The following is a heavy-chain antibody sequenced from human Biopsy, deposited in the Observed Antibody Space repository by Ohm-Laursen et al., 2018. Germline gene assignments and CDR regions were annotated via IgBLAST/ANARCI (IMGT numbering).Heavy chain of an antibody. CDR3: ARDSGILNYGNFKYYPYYGMDV. V-gene: IGHV4-59*02. J-gene: IGHJ6*02. D-gene: IGHD4-11*01. CDR2: IYYSVMT. CDR1: GDSVTKYY. Sequence: SQTLSLTCTVSGDSVTKYYWSWIRQPPGKGLEWIGHIYYSVMTNYNPSLQSRVSISVDTSRNQVSLTLSSVTAADTAVYCCARDSGILNYGNFKYYPYYGMDVWGQGTKVTVSS.